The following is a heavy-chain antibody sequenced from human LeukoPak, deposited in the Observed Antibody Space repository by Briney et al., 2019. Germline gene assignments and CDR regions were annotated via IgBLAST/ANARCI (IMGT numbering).Heavy chain of an antibody. CDR3: ARDLGAWAAGGY. Sequence: ASVKVSCKASGYTFTGDYMHWVRQAPGQGLEWMGIINPSGGSTSYAQKFQGRVTMTRDTSTSTVYMELSSLRSEDTAVYYWARDLGAWAAGGYWGQGTLVTVSS. V-gene: IGHV1-46*01. CDR2: INPSGGST. J-gene: IGHJ4*02. CDR1: GYTFTGDY. D-gene: IGHD3-10*01.